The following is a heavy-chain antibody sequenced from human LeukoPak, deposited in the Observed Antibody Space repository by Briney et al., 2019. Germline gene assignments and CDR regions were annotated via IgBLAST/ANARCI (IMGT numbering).Heavy chain of an antibody. CDR2: ISPGNGNT. D-gene: IGHD1-26*01. V-gene: IGHV1-3*01. CDR3: ARDSGSGNNDY. J-gene: IGHJ4*02. CDR1: GYTFTRYA. Sequence: ASVKVSCKASGYTFTRYAIHWVRQAPGQRLEWMGWISPGNGNTKYSQNFQGRVTFISNTSATTAFMELSSLRSEDAAVYYCARDSGSGNNDYWGQGTLVTVSS.